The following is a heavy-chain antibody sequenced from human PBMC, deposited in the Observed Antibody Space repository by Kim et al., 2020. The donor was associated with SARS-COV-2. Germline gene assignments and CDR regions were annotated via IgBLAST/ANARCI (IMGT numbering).Heavy chain of an antibody. D-gene: IGHD3-10*01. Sequence: RFTISRDNSKNSLYLQMNSLRTEDTALYYCAKDMVRGVIITEYYYGMDVWGQGTTVTVSS. J-gene: IGHJ6*02. CDR3: AKDMVRGVIITEYYYGMDV. V-gene: IGHV3-43*01.